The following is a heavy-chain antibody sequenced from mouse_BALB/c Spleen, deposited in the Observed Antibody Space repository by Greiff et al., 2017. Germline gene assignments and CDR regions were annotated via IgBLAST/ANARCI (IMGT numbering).Heavy chain of an antibody. CDR3: ARGAYYGSSPSHYFDY. CDR1: GYSITSCYY. Sequence: DVQLQESGPGLVKPSQSLSLTCSVTGYSITSCYYWNWIRQFPGNKLEWMGYISYDGSNNYNPSLKNRISITRDTSKNQFFLKLNSVTTEDTATYYCARGAYYGSSPSHYFDYWGQGTTLTVSS. CDR2: ISYDGSN. V-gene: IGHV3-6*02. D-gene: IGHD1-1*01. J-gene: IGHJ2*01.